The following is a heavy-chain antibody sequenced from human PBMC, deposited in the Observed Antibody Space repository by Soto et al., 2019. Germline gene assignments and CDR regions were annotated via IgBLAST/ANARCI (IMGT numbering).Heavy chain of an antibody. D-gene: IGHD5-12*01. CDR3: ARTRYSAYKPYYFDY. J-gene: IGHJ4*02. V-gene: IGHV3-7*03. CDR1: GFTFSNYW. CDR2: INQDGSEK. Sequence: EVQLVESGGGLVQPGGSLRLSCAASGFTFSNYWMSWVRQAPGKGLEWVANINQDGSEKYYVDSVKGRFTISRDNAKNSLYLQMNSLRAVDTAVYYRARTRYSAYKPYYFDYWGQGTLVTVSS.